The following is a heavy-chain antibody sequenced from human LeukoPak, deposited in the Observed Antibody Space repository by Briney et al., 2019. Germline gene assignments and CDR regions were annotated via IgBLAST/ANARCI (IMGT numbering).Heavy chain of an antibody. CDR3: ASRSPPGETGYFDY. J-gene: IGHJ4*02. CDR1: GGSISSQY. Sequence: SETLSLTCTVSGGSISSQYWSWIRQPPGKGLEWIAGYIYYSGSTYYNPSLKSRVTISVDTSKNQFSLKLNSVTAADTAVYYCASRSPPGETGYFDYWGQGTLVTVSS. V-gene: IGHV4-59*11. D-gene: IGHD2-21*01. CDR2: IYYSGST.